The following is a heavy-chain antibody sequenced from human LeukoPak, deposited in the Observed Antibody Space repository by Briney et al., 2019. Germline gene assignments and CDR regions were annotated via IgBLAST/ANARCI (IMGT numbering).Heavy chain of an antibody. D-gene: IGHD1-26*01. CDR2: IYYSGST. CDR3: ARIGTGSYVRLYYFDY. CDR1: GGSISSGGYY. Sequence: SETLSLTCTVSGGSISSGGYYWSWIRQHPGKGLEWIGYIYYSGSTYYNPSLKCRVTISVDTSKNQFSLKLSSVTAADTAVYYCARIGTGSYVRLYYFDYWGQGTLVAVSS. J-gene: IGHJ4*02. V-gene: IGHV4-31*03.